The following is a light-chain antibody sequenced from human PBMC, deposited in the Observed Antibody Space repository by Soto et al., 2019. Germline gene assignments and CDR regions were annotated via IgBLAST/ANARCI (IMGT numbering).Light chain of an antibody. J-gene: IGKJ3*01. V-gene: IGKV1-39*01. CDR2: AAS. CDR3: QQYYSNFSST. CDR1: QSISSY. Sequence: DIQMTQSPSSLSAAVGDRVTITCRASQSISSYLAWYQQKPGKAPKLLIYAASSLESGVPSRFSGSGSGTAFTLTISSLHPEDFAAYYCQQYYSNFSSTFGRGTKVDIK.